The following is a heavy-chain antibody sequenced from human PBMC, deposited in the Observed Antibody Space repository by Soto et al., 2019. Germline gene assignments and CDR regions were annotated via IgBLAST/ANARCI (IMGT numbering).Heavy chain of an antibody. CDR2: IYYSGST. CDR3: ASGRGPAAGTTTLNYYYYGMDV. V-gene: IGHV4-39*01. Sequence: PSETLSLTCTVSGGSISSSSYYWGWIRQPPGKGLEWIGSIYYSGSTYYNPSLKSRVTISVDTSKNQFSLKLSSVIAADTAVYYCASGRGPAAGTTTLNYYYYGMDVWGQGTTVTVSS. D-gene: IGHD6-13*01. CDR1: GGSISSSSYY. J-gene: IGHJ6*02.